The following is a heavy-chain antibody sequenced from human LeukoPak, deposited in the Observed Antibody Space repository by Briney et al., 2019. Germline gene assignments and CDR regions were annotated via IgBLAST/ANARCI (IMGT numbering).Heavy chain of an antibody. CDR2: ISADNGNT. V-gene: IGHV1-18*01. D-gene: IGHD3-22*01. Sequence: ASVKVSCKASGYTFTSYGISWVRRAPGQGLEWMGWISADNGNTDYAQRFQGRVTMTEDTSTDTAYMELSSLRSEDTAVYYCATDLYDSSGYRDYWGQGTLVTVSS. CDR3: ATDLYDSSGYRDY. CDR1: GYTFTSYG. J-gene: IGHJ4*02.